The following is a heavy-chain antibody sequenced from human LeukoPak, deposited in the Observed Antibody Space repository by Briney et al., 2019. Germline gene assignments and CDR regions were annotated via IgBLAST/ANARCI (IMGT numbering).Heavy chain of an antibody. J-gene: IGHJ6*03. V-gene: IGHV4-4*08. CDR1: GGSISSYY. D-gene: IGHD6-13*01. CDR2: IYTTGSA. Sequence: PSETLSLTCTVSGGSISSYYWSWIRQPPGKGLEWIGRIYTTGSASYNPSLKSRVTISLDTSKNQFSLKLSSVTAADTAVYYCARWVSEGYYSMDVWGKGTTVTVSS. CDR3: ARWVSEGYYSMDV.